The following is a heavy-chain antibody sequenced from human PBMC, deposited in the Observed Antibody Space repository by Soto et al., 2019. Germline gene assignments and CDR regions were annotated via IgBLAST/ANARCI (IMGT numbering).Heavy chain of an antibody. V-gene: IGHV1-69*13. CDR2: IIPIFGTA. CDR3: AMLYYYDSSGYHFIDY. J-gene: IGHJ4*02. Sequence: SVKVSCKASGGTFSSYAISCVRQAPGQVLEWMGGIIPIFGTANYAQKFQGRVTITADESTSTAYMELSSLRSEDTAVYYCAMLYYYDSSGYHFIDYWGQGTLVTVSS. D-gene: IGHD3-22*01. CDR1: GGTFSSYA.